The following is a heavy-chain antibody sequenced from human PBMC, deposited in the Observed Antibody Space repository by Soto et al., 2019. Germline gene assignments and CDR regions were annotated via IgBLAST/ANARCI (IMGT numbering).Heavy chain of an antibody. CDR2: TNPGGGST. D-gene: IGHD6-6*01. CDR3: ARAYSGSSSPDY. J-gene: IGHJ4*02. Sequence: ASVKVSCKASGYTFTSYQMHWVRQAPGQGLEWMGITNPGGGSTTYTQKFQGRVTMTRDTSTSTFYMDLSSLRSEDTAVYYCARAYSGSSSPDYWGQGTLVTVSS. V-gene: IGHV1-46*01. CDR1: GYTFTSYQ.